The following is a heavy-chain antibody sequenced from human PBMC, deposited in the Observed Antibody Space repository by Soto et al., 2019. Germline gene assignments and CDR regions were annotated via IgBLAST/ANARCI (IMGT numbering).Heavy chain of an antibody. V-gene: IGHV4-39*01. J-gene: IGHJ6*02. Sequence: SETLSLTCAVSGGSISGSSFYWGWIRQPPEKGLESIGSIHYSGSTYYNPSLKSRVTLSVDTSKNQFSVRLNSVTASDTAVYYCAPLSVSLSGPYGIHVWGQGTTVTVSS. D-gene: IGHD2-15*01. CDR3: APLSVSLSGPYGIHV. CDR2: IHYSGST. CDR1: GGSISGSSFY.